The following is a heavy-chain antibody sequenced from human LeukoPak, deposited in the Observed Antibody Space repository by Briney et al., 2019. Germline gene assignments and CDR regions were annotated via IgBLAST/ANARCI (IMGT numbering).Heavy chain of an antibody. CDR2: ITSSGSSI. V-gene: IGHV3-48*01. D-gene: IGHD6-19*01. CDR3: ARDVATSGWATFY. CDR1: GFTLSTHG. J-gene: IGHJ4*02. Sequence: GGSLSLSCAAEGFTLSTHGMSWVRQAPGKRLEWVSYITSSGSSIYYADSVKGRFTISRDNAKNSLYLQMNSLRAEDTAVYYCARDVATSGWATFYWGPGTLVTVSS.